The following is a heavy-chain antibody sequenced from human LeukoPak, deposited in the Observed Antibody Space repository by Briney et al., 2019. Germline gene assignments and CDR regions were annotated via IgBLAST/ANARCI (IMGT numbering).Heavy chain of an antibody. CDR2: IYYTGTT. Sequence: PSETLSLTCTVSGGSISRYYWSWIRQSPGKGLEWIGYIYYTGTTNYNPSLKSRVTISVDTSKNLFSLNLRSVTAADTAVYFCAGELVTTIRIFDYWGQGTLVAVSS. D-gene: IGHD5-12*01. V-gene: IGHV4-59*12. CDR1: GGSISRYY. CDR3: AGELVTTIRIFDY. J-gene: IGHJ4*02.